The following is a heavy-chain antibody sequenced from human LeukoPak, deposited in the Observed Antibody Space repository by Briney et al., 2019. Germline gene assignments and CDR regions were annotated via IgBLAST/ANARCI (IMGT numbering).Heavy chain of an antibody. CDR3: ARGWVTTVTTSAFDI. V-gene: IGHV4-59*01. J-gene: IGHJ3*02. Sequence: SETLSLTCTVSGGSISSYYWSWIRQPPGKGLEWIGYIYYSGSTNYNPSLKSRVTISVDTSKNQFSLKLSSVTAADTAVYYCARGWVTTVTTSAFDIWGQGTMVTVSS. CDR2: IYYSGST. CDR1: GGSISSYY. D-gene: IGHD4-17*01.